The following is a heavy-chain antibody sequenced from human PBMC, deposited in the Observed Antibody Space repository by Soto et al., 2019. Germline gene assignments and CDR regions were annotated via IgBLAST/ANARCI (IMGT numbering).Heavy chain of an antibody. CDR2: VYYLGST. D-gene: IGHD3-10*01. V-gene: IGHV4-59*01. Sequence: SETLSLTCTVSGGSMSEYFWSWIRQSPGKGLEWIGYVYYLGSTDYNPSLKCRVTISVDTSKRQFSLKLSSVTVADTAVYYCARDGYDGSGSPYPAYWGPGAQVTVRS. CDR3: ARDGYDGSGSPYPAY. J-gene: IGHJ4*02. CDR1: GGSMSEYF.